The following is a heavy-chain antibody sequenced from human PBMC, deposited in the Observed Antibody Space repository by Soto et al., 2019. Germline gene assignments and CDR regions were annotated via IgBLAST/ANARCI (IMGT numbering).Heavy chain of an antibody. CDR2: ISAYNGNT. Sequence: ASVKVSCKASGSTFTSYGISWVRQAPGQGLEWMGWISAYNGNTNYAQKLQGRVTMTTDTSTSTAYMELRSLRSDDTAVYYCARDGMDGYNSGRFGYWGQVTLVTVSS. D-gene: IGHD5-12*01. V-gene: IGHV1-18*01. J-gene: IGHJ4*02. CDR3: ARDGMDGYNSGRFGY. CDR1: GSTFTSYG.